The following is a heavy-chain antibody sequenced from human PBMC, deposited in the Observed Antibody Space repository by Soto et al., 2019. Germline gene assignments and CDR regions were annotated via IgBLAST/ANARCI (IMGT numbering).Heavy chain of an antibody. CDR2: VSPNGDST. CDR3: RVRAVIGTTLAYVDY. CDR1: GSTFTSCG. J-gene: IGHJ4*02. V-gene: IGHV3-23*01. Sequence: GGSLRLSCAASGSTFTSCGMSWVRQAPGRGLEWVSVVSPNGDSTYYAASVKGRFTISRDNFKDMLYLQMNSLRAEDTAVYYCRVRAVIGTTLAYVDYWGQGTLVTVSS. D-gene: IGHD2-21*01.